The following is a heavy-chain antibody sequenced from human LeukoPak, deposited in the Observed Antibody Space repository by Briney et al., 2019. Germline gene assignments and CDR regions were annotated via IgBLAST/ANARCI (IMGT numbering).Heavy chain of an antibody. D-gene: IGHD4-17*01. CDR3: ALYGDCGAFDI. CDR2: INSDGSST. Sequence: GGSLRLSCAASGFTFSSYWMHWVRQAPGKGLVWVSRINSDGSSTSYADSVKGRFTISRDSAKNTLYLQMNSLRAEDTAVYYCALYGDCGAFDIWGQGTMVTVSS. V-gene: IGHV3-74*01. J-gene: IGHJ3*02. CDR1: GFTFSSYW.